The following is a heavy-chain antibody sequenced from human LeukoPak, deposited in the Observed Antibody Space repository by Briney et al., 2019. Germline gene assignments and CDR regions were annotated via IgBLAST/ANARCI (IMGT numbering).Heavy chain of an antibody. CDR1: GFTFSSYW. CDR3: ARPRGYSSSWPFDY. V-gene: IGHV3-7*01. D-gene: IGHD6-13*01. J-gene: IGHJ4*02. Sequence: GGSLRLSCAASGFTFSSYWMSWVRQAPGKGLEWVANIKQDGSEKYYVDSVKGRFTISRDNAKNSLYLQMNSLRAEDTAVYYCARPRGYSSSWPFDYWGQVTLVTASS. CDR2: IKQDGSEK.